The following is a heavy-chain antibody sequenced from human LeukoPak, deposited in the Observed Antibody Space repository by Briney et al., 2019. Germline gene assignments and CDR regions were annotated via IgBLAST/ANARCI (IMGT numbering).Heavy chain of an antibody. CDR2: VIPIFGTA. CDR1: GGTFSSYA. D-gene: IGHD1-26*01. J-gene: IGHJ4*02. V-gene: IGHV1-69*01. CDR3: AKDEVNSGSLRLSDY. Sequence: SVKVSCKASGGTFSSYAISWVRQAPGQGLEWMGGVIPIFGTANYAQKFQGRVTITADESTSTAYMELSSLRAEDTAVYYCAKDEVNSGSLRLSDYWGQGTLVTVSS.